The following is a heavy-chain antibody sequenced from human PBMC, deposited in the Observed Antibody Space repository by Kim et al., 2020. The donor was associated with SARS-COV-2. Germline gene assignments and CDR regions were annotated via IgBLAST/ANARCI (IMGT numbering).Heavy chain of an antibody. CDR2: IYYSGAI. CDR3: ARAYGDYTDSSYYHG. D-gene: IGHD4-17*01. Sequence: SETLSLTCTVSGGSISSGGYYWTWIRLLPGKGLEWIGYIYYSGAIYYNPSLKSRVTISVDTSKNQFSLKLTSLTAADTAVYYCARAYGDYTDSSYYHG. J-gene: IGHJ6*01. V-gene: IGHV4-31*03. CDR1: GGSISSGGYY.